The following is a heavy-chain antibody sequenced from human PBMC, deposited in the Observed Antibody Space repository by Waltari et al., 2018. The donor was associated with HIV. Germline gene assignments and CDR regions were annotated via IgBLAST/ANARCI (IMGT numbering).Heavy chain of an antibody. V-gene: IGHV4-39*01. Sequence: QVHLQESGPGLLEPAETLSLSCKVSGASISVRTFYCGWIRQPPVKTLEWLGALHFSGETFQKPTLMRRLIITVDTSSNQFSSTLQLVTDAESAVDFCGRLGSGIYFPTRVDFWGQGTLVTVAS. CDR3: GRLGSGIYFPTRVDF. J-gene: IGHJ4*02. CDR1: GASISVRTFY. D-gene: IGHD3-10*01. CDR2: LHFSGET.